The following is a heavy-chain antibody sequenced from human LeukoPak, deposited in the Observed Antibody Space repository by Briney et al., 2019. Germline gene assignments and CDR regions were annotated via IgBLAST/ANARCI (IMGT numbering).Heavy chain of an antibody. V-gene: IGHV3-21*06. D-gene: IGHD3-3*01. Sequence: GGSLRLSCAASGFIFSSYTMNWVHQAPGKGLEWVSSISSASSYIYYADSVKGRFTISRDNAKNSLYLQMNSLRAEDTAVYYCARGSTSGYYSDYWGQGTLVTVSS. CDR2: ISSASSYI. J-gene: IGHJ4*02. CDR1: GFIFSSYT. CDR3: ARGSTSGYYSDY.